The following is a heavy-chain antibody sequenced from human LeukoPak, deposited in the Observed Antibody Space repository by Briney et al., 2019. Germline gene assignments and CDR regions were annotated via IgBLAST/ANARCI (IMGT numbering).Heavy chain of an antibody. J-gene: IGHJ4*02. D-gene: IGHD6-13*01. CDR3: AKDMYETGTTGGAATGPDY. CDR2: IRYDGSNE. V-gene: IGHV3-30*02. Sequence: RPGGSLRLSCAASGFTFSSYGMHWVRQAPGKGLEWVAFIRYDGSNEYYTDSVKGRFTISRDKYKNTLYLQMNSLRPEDTAVYYCAKDMYETGTTGGAATGPDYWGQGTLVTVSS. CDR1: GFTFSSYG.